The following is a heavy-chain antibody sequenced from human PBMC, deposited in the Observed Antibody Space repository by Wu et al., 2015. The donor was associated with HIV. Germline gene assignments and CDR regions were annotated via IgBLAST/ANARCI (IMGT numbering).Heavy chain of an antibody. CDR2: ISPYTGNT. CDR3: ARSRLDTDVIYGVTTNYYYYYMDV. CDR1: YILTSYP. Sequence: QTQLVQSGPEAKRPGASVNISCKASYILTSYPIGWVRQAPGQGLEWMGRISPYTGNTNYAQNLQGRVSMTTDTSTTTAYMEVRSLRSDDTAVYYCARSRLDTDVIYGVTTNYYYYYMDVWGKGTTVTVSS. J-gene: IGHJ6*03. V-gene: IGHV1-18*01. D-gene: IGHD3-3*01.